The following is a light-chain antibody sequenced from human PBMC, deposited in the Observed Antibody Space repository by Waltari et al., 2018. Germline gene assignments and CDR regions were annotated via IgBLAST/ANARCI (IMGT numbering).Light chain of an antibody. V-gene: IGKV3-11*01. CDR1: QSVSRY. Sequence: EIVLTQSPATLSLSPGESATLSCRASQSVSRYFAWYQQKPGQAPRLLISDVSKRATGIPARFSGSGSGTDFSLTISGLEPEDSAVYYCQQRGNWPTVTFGGGTKVEI. CDR3: QQRGNWPTVT. CDR2: DVS. J-gene: IGKJ4*01.